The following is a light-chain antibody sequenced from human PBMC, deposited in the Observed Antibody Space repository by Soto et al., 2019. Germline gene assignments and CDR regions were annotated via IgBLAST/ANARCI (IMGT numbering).Light chain of an antibody. CDR1: SSDVGGYDY. V-gene: IGLV2-14*03. CDR2: DVS. CDR3: SLYTITNTRV. J-gene: IGLJ2*01. Sequence: QSALTQPASVSGSPGQSISISCTGTSSDVGGYDYVSWYQHHPGKAPKLILYDVSNRTSGISDRFSGSKSGNTASLTISDLQAEDEADYYCSLYTITNTRVFGGGTKLTVL.